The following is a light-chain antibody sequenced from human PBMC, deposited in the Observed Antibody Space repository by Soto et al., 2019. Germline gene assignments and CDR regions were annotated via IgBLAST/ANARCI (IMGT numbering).Light chain of an antibody. Sequence: QSALTQPAPVSGSPGQSITISCTGTSSDVGGYNYVSWYQQHPGKAPKLMIYDVSNRPSGVSNRFSGSKSGNTASLTISGLQAEDEADYYCSSYTSSSTLDVFGTGTKVT. J-gene: IGLJ1*01. CDR1: SSDVGGYNY. CDR2: DVS. V-gene: IGLV2-14*01. CDR3: SSYTSSSTLDV.